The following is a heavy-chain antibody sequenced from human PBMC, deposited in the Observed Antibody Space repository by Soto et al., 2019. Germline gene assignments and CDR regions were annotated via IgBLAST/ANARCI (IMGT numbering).Heavy chain of an antibody. J-gene: IGHJ4*01. CDR1: GFTFSNYG. D-gene: IGHD3-16*01. V-gene: IGHV3-30-3*01. CDR2: ISYGGINK. Sequence: QVQLLESGGGVVQPGRSLRLSCTASGFTFSNYGMHWVRQAPGKGLEWVAVISYGGINKYYADSVKGRFTISGDKSKNKLDLEVNSLKAGEKAVYFWARGRDYLGGDFDYWGQGTLVTVSS. CDR3: ARGRDYLGGDFDY.